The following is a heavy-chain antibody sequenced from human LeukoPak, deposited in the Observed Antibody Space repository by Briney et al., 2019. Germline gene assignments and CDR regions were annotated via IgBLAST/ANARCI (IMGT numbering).Heavy chain of an antibody. V-gene: IGHV3-33*06. CDR1: GCTFSSYG. Sequence: GGSLRLSCAASGCTFSSYGMHWVRQAPGKGLESVAVIWYDGSNKYYADSVKGRFTISSDNSKNTLYLQINTNVAEHTAVYYCAKARSSSSWYFDYWGQGTLVTVSS. CDR2: IWYDGSNK. CDR3: AKARSSSSWYFDY. J-gene: IGHJ4*02. D-gene: IGHD6-13*01.